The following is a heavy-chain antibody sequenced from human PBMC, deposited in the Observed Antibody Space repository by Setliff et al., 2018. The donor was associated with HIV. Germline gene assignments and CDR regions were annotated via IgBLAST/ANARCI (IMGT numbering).Heavy chain of an antibody. V-gene: IGHV1-18*01. Sequence: ASVKVSCKASGYTFTSYGISWVRQAPGQGLEWKGWISAYNAKTNYAQKVQGRVTMTTDISTRTAYMELRSLRSDDTAVYYCARDDLHYYDFPERYTSGWFFDYWGQGTLVTVSS. CDR1: GYTFTSYG. J-gene: IGHJ4*02. CDR3: ARDDLHYYDFPERYTSGWFFDY. CDR2: ISAYNAKT. D-gene: IGHD6-19*01.